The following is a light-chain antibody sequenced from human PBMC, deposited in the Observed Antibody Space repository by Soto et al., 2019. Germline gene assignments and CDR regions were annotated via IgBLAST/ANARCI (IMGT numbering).Light chain of an antibody. V-gene: IGLV2-8*01. Sequence: QSVLTQPPSASGSPGQSVTISCTGTSSDVGAYNYVSWYQQHPGKAPKLMIYEVTKRPSGVPDRFSGSKSGNTASLTVSGLQAEDEADYYCSSSGGNNIHYVFGTGTQLTVL. CDR2: EVT. CDR1: SSDVGAYNY. J-gene: IGLJ1*01. CDR3: SSSGGNNIHYV.